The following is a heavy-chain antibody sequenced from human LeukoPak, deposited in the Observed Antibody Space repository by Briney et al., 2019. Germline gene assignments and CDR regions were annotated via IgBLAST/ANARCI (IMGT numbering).Heavy chain of an antibody. CDR3: ARLTVKRYCSSTSCPKHFDY. V-gene: IGHV4-4*07. CDR2: IYTSGST. CDR1: GGSISSYY. Sequence: KPSETLSLTCTVSGGSISSYYWSWIRQPPGEGLEWIGRIYTSGSTNYNPSLKSRVTISVDTSKNQFSLKLSSVTAADTAVYYCARLTVKRYCSSTSCPKHFDYWGQGTLVTVSS. D-gene: IGHD2-2*01. J-gene: IGHJ4*02.